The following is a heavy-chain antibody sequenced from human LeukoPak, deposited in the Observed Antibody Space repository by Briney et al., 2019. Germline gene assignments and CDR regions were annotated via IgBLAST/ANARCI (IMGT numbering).Heavy chain of an antibody. Sequence: SETLSLTCTVSGDSIYNFYWSWIRQPAGKGLEWIGRIYTSGSTNYNPSLKSRVTISVDTSKNQFSLKLSSVTAADTAVYYCARDLDCSGGSCYYRGDGHWFDPWGQGTLVTVSS. J-gene: IGHJ5*02. CDR1: GDSIYNFY. V-gene: IGHV4-4*07. D-gene: IGHD2-15*01. CDR2: IYTSGST. CDR3: ARDLDCSGGSCYYRGDGHWFDP.